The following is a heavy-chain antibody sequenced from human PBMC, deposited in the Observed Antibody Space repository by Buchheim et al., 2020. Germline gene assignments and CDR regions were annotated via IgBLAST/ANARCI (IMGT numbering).Heavy chain of an antibody. D-gene: IGHD2-15*01. Sequence: QVQLVESGGGVVQPGRPLRLSCAASGFTFSNYAMHWVRQAPGKGLEWVAFISYEETNKYYADSVKGRFTISRDHSKNTLYLQMNTLRPEDTAVYYCARDEYCSGPICRFGMDVWGQGTT. CDR3: ARDEYCSGPICRFGMDV. CDR1: GFTFSNYA. J-gene: IGHJ6*02. CDR2: ISYEETNK. V-gene: IGHV3-30-3*01.